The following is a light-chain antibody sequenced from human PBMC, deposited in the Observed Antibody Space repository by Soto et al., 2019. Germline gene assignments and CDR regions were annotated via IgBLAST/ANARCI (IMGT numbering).Light chain of an antibody. CDR2: DVT. J-gene: IGLJ2*01. CDR1: SSDVGGYNY. Sequence: QSVLTQPASVSGSPGQSITISCTGTSSDVGGYNYVSWYQQHPGRAPKLIIYDVTNRPSGISNRFSGSKSGNTASLTISGLQTEDEAVYYCSSYTTYSTLVFGGGTKLTVL. V-gene: IGLV2-14*03. CDR3: SSYTTYSTLV.